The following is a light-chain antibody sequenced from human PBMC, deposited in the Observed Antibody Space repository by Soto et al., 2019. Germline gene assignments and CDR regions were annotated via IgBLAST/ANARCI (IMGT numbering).Light chain of an antibody. V-gene: IGLV3-1*01. J-gene: IGLJ3*02. CDR3: QVWDTSSDHWV. CDR2: QDT. Sequence: SYELTQPPSGSVSPGQTASITCSGDRLGDKYACWYQQKPGQSPVLVIYQDTKRPSGIPERFSGSTSGNTATLTISGVEAGDEADYYCQVWDTSSDHWVFGGGTKVTVL. CDR1: RLGDKY.